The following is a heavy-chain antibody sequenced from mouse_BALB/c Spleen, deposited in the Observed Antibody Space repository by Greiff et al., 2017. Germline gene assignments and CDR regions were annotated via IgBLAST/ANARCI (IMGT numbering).Heavy chain of an antibody. CDR2: IDPANGNT. Sequence: EVQLQQSGAELVRPGALVKLSCKASGFNIKDTYMHWVKQRPEQGLEWIGRIDPANGNTKYDPKFQGKATITADTSSNTAYLQLSSLTSEDTAVYYCAITYYGNYIDYWGQGTTLTVSS. CDR3: AITYYGNYIDY. CDR1: GFNIKDTY. D-gene: IGHD2-10*01. V-gene: IGHV14-3*02. J-gene: IGHJ2*01.